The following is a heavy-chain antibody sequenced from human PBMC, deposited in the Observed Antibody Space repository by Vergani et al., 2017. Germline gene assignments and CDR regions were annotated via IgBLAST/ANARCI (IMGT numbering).Heavy chain of an antibody. CDR1: GGSVSSGDYY. Sequence: QVQLQESGPGLVKPSQTLSLTCTVSGGSVSSGDYYWSWIRQPAGKGLEWIGRIYTSGITKYNPSLMSRLTLSLDTSKNQYSLKLTSVTAADTAEYYCASAAYDYWTTLYYMDVWGSGTTVTVYS. D-gene: IGHD5-12*01. V-gene: IGHV4-61*02. CDR3: ASAAYDYWTTLYYMDV. J-gene: IGHJ6*03. CDR2: IYTSGIT.